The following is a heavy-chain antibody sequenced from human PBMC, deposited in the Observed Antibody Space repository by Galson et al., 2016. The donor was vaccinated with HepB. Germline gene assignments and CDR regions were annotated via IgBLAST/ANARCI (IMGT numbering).Heavy chain of an antibody. V-gene: IGHV4-39*01. CDR3: ARQDRAGLVNF. CDR1: GGSMFPINYY. CDR2: IYYSGTT. Sequence: SETLSLTCTVSGGSMFPINYYWGWIRQPPGKGLDWIGSIYYSGTTHYNPSLQSRVSISVDTSKNQFSLRLTSVSAADTAMYSCARQDRAGLVNFWGQGTMVTVSS. D-gene: IGHD6-19*01. J-gene: IGHJ3*01.